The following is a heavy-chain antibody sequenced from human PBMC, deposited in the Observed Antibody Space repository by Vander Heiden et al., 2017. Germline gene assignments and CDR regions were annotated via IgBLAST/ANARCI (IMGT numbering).Heavy chain of an antibody. CDR2: TYYRSKWYN. J-gene: IGHJ6*02. D-gene: IGHD6-19*01. Sequence: RGLEWLGRTYYRSKWYNDYAVSVKSRITINPDTSKNQFSLQLNSVTPEDTAVYYCARERDSSGGEDYYYGMDVWGQGTTVTVSS. CDR3: ARERDSSGGEDYYYGMDV. V-gene: IGHV6-1*01.